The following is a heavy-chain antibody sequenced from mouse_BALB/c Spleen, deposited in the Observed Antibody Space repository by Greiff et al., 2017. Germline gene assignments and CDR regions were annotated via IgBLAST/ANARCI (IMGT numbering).Heavy chain of an antibody. CDR3: ATGGWLLRAMDY. J-gene: IGHJ4*01. Sequence: VKLQQPGAELVKPGASVKLSCKASGYTFTSYWMHWVKQRPGQGLEWIGEINPSNGRTNYNEKFKSKATLTVDKSSSTAYMQLSSLTSEDSAVYYCATGGWLLRAMDYWGQGTSVTVSS. D-gene: IGHD2-3*01. V-gene: IGHV1S81*02. CDR1: GYTFTSYW. CDR2: INPSNGRT.